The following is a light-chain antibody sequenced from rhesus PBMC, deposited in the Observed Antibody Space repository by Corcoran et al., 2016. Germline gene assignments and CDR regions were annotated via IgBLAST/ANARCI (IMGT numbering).Light chain of an antibody. CDR1: QRSGSS. Sequence: DIQMTQSPSSLSASVGDTVTITCRASQRSGSSVAWFHQKPGKAPNLLISSASSLQSGVPSRFSGSKYGTDVNHPIRGLQPEDIGHVYYKKYYSYPRTFGQGTKVEIK. CDR2: SAS. V-gene: IGKV1-46*01. CDR3: KKYYSYPRT. J-gene: IGKJ1*01.